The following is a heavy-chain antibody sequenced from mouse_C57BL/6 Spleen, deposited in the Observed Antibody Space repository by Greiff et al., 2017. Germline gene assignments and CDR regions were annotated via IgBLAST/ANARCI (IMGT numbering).Heavy chain of an antibody. V-gene: IGHV1-63*01. CDR2: IFPGGGYT. CDR1: GYTFTNYW. Sequence: QVQLQQSGAELVRPGTSVKMSCKASGYTFTNYWLGWAKQRPGHGLEWIGDIFPGGGYTDYHEKFKGTATLTADKSSSTAYMQCSSLTSEDSAIYCSARYGNYREYGFDYWGQGTTLTVSS. CDR3: ARYGNYREYGFDY. D-gene: IGHD2-1*01. J-gene: IGHJ2*01.